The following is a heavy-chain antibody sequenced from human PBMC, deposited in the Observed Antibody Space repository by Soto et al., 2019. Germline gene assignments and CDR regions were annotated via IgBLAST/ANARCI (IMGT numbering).Heavy chain of an antibody. CDR2: INPNSGDT. D-gene: IGHD6-19*01. CDR3: ATSRISISVAGETEYCFDY. CDR1: GYTFTSYY. J-gene: IGHJ4*02. Sequence: GSVKGACKASGYTFTSYYIHSVRQAPGQGLQWMGWINPNSGDTNYTQKFQGWVTMTRDTSISTAYMELSRLRSDDTAVYYCATSRISISVAGETEYCFDYWGQGTLVTVSS. V-gene: IGHV1-2*04.